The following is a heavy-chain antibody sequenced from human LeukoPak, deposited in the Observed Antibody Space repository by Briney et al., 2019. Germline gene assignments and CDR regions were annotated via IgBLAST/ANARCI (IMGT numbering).Heavy chain of an antibody. CDR2: LSLNSGAT. J-gene: IGHJ3*02. D-gene: IGHD6-13*01. CDR3: ATSTKYSISWGAFDI. V-gene: IGHV1-2*02. CDR1: GYTFTNYG. Sequence: GASVKVSCKTSGYTFTNYGVSWVRQAPGQGLEWMAWLSLNSGATNYAQNFQGRVTLTRDTSISTAYMELSGLRSDDTAVYYCATSTKYSISWGAFDIWGQGTMVTVSS.